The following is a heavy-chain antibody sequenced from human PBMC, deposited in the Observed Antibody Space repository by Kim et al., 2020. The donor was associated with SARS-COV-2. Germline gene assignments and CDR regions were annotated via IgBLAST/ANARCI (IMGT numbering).Heavy chain of an antibody. Sequence: ASVKVSCKASGYTFTGYYMHWVRQAPGQGLEWMGWINPNSGGTNYAQKFQGRVTMTRDTSISTAYMELSRLRSDDTAVYYCARDKSSGWYTGDAFDIWGQGTMVTVSS. V-gene: IGHV1-2*02. D-gene: IGHD6-19*01. CDR2: INPNSGGT. CDR3: ARDKSSGWYTGDAFDI. CDR1: GYTFTGYY. J-gene: IGHJ3*02.